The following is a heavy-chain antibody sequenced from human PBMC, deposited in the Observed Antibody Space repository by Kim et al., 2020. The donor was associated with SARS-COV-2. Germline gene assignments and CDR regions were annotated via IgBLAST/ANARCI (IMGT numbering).Heavy chain of an antibody. D-gene: IGHD3-3*01. CDR2: ISSNSSNI. Sequence: GGSLRLSCAASGFTFSSYSMNWVRQAPGKGLEWVALISSNSSNIYYADSVKGRFTISRDNSKNSLYLQMNSLRAEDTAVYYCARCVWRWFRYCDLWGRGTLVTVSS. CDR1: GFTFSSYS. V-gene: IGHV3-21*01. J-gene: IGHJ2*01. CDR3: ARCVWRWFRYCDL.